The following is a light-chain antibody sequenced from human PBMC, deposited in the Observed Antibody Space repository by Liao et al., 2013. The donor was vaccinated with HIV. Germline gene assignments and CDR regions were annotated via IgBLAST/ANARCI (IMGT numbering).Light chain of an antibody. Sequence: SYELTQPPSVSVSPGQTVDISCSGDRLGDKYANWYQQKPGQPPILVMFQDNKRPSGIPERFSGSNSGNTATLTISGTQAMDEADYYCQAWDSSTRVFGTGTKVTVL. CDR3: QAWDSSTRV. CDR2: QDN. CDR1: RLGDKY. J-gene: IGLJ1*01. V-gene: IGLV3-1*01.